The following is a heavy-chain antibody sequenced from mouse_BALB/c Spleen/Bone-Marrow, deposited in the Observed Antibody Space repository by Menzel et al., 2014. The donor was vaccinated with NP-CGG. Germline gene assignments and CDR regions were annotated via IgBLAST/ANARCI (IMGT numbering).Heavy chain of an antibody. CDR3: SRGAFYFDF. CDR1: GYPITSDYA. CDR2: ISFSGGT. Sequence: VQLKESGPGLVKPSQSLSLTCTVTGYPITSDYAWNWIRQFPGNKLEWLGYISFSGGTTYNPSLESRISITRDTSKNQFFLQLNSVTTEDTATYYCSRGAFYFDFWGHGTTLTVSS. J-gene: IGHJ2*01. V-gene: IGHV3-2*02.